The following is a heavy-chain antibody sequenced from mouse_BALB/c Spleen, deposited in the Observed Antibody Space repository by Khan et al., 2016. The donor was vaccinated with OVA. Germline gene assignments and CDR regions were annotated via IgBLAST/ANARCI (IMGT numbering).Heavy chain of an antibody. J-gene: IGHJ3*01. CDR2: INSDGYYT. V-gene: IGHV5-6*01. D-gene: IGHD4-1*01. Sequence: EVELVESGGDLVKPGGSLRLSCAASGFTFSTYGMSWVRQFPDKRLEWVATINSDGYYTYCPDTVKGRFTISRNNAENTLYLQMSSLKSEDTAIYYCASHLTGSFAYWGQGTLVTVST. CDR3: ASHLTGSFAY. CDR1: GFTFSTYG.